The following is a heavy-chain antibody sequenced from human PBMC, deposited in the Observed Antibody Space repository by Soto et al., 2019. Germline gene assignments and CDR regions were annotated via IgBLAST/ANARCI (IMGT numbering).Heavy chain of an antibody. V-gene: IGHV1-69*13. CDR2: IIPIFGTA. CDR1: GGTFSSYA. J-gene: IGHJ6*02. Sequence: SVKVSCKASGGTFSSYAISWVRQAPGQGLEWMGGIIPIFGTANYAQKFQGRVTITADESTSTAYMELSSLRSEDTAVYYCASRQQLVQAYYYYGMDVWGQGTTVTVSS. D-gene: IGHD6-13*01. CDR3: ASRQQLVQAYYYYGMDV.